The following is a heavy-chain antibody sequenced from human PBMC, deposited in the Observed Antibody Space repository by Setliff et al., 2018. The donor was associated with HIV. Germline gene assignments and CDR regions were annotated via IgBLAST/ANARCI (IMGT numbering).Heavy chain of an antibody. V-gene: IGHV1-69*13. J-gene: IGHJ6*03. Sequence: EASVKVSCKTSGYAFTNYGVTWVRQAPGQGLEWMGGIIPIFGTTNYAQKFQGRVTITADESTSTAYMELSSLRSEDTAVYYCARGEKRFLEWLPLDYYYYYYMDVWGKGITVTVSS. D-gene: IGHD3-3*01. CDR3: ARGEKRFLEWLPLDYYYYYYMDV. CDR1: GYAFTNYG. CDR2: IIPIFGTT.